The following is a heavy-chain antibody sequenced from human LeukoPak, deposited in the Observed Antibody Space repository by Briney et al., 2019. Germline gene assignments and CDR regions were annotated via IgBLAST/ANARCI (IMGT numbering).Heavy chain of an antibody. CDR1: GFTVSNNY. J-gene: IGHJ1*01. CDR3: ARESNGGVYFQH. Sequence: PGGSLRLSCAASGFTVSNNYMSGVRQAPGEGLEWVSVIYSGGTIYYADTVKGRFTISRDNSKNTLYLQMNSLRGEDTALYYCARESNGGVYFQHWGQGTVVTVSS. D-gene: IGHD2-8*02. V-gene: IGHV3-53*05. CDR2: IYSGGTI.